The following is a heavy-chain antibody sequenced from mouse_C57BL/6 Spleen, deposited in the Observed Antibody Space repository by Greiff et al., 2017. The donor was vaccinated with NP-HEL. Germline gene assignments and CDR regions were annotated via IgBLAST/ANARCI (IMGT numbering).Heavy chain of an antibody. Sequence: EVQLQQSGTVLARPGASVKMSCKTSGYTFTSYWMHWVKQRPGQGLEWIGAIYPGNSDTSYNQKFKGKAKLTAVTSASTAYMALSSLTNEDSAVYYCHYYYGVDLDYWGQGTTLTVAS. J-gene: IGHJ2*01. CDR1: GYTFTSYW. V-gene: IGHV1-5*01. CDR3: HYYYGVDLDY. D-gene: IGHD1-1*01. CDR2: IYPGNSDT.